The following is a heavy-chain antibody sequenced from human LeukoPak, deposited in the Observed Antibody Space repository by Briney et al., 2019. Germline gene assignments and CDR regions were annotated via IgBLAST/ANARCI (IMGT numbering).Heavy chain of an antibody. Sequence: GGSLRLSCAASGFTFSSYEMNWVRQAPGKGLEWVSYISSSGSTIYYADSVNGRFTISRDNAKNSLYLKMNSLRAEDTAVYYCARDLREDYYDSSGYYRYYYYGMDVWGQGTTVTVSS. V-gene: IGHV3-48*03. D-gene: IGHD3-22*01. CDR1: GFTFSSYE. CDR3: ARDLREDYYDSSGYYRYYYYGMDV. CDR2: ISSSGSTI. J-gene: IGHJ6*02.